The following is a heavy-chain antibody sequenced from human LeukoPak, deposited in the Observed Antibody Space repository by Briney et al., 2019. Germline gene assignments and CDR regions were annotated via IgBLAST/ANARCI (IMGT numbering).Heavy chain of an antibody. D-gene: IGHD2-21*01. CDR3: AKSDCGSDGCKLLNY. CDR1: GFTFSSYT. CDR2: INGSGDAT. V-gene: IGHV3-23*01. J-gene: IGHJ4*02. Sequence: LGGSLRLSCAASGFTFSSYTMTWVRQPPGKGLEWVSSINGSGDATLYADSVMGRFTISRDNSKNTVSLQMNSLRVEDTGVYYCAKSDCGSDGCKLLNYWGQGTLVTASS.